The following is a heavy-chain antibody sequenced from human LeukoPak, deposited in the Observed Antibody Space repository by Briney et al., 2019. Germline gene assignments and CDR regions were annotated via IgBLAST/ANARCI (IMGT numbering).Heavy chain of an antibody. Sequence: SETLSLTCTVSGYSISSGYYWGWIRQPPGKGLEWIGSIYHSGSTYYNPSLKSRVTISVDTSKNQFSLKLSSVTAPDTAVYYCARDGGGGYCTNGVCYPFDYWGQGTLVTVSS. CDR1: GYSISSGYY. V-gene: IGHV4-38-2*02. D-gene: IGHD2-8*01. CDR3: ARDGGGGYCTNGVCYPFDY. J-gene: IGHJ4*02. CDR2: IYHSGST.